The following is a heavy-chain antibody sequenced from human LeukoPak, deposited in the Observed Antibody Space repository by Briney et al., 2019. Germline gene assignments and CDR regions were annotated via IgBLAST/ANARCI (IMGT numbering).Heavy chain of an antibody. CDR2: IYHGGIT. CDR3: ARSIFWRPFDY. D-gene: IGHD3-9*01. Sequence: SETLSLTCAVSGASISSTNWWTWVRQAPGKGLEWIGEIYHGGITNYNPSLRSRVTISVDTSKNQFSLKLSSVTAADTAVYYCARSIFWRPFDYWGQGTLVTVSS. CDR1: GASISSTNW. J-gene: IGHJ4*02. V-gene: IGHV4-4*02.